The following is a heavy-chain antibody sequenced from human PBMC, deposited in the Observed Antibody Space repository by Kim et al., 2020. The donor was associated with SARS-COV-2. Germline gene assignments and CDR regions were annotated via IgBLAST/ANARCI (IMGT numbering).Heavy chain of an antibody. CDR2: IYPPDTDT. J-gene: IGHJ4*01. CDR3: TRRYYDSSGFEYFDY. V-gene: IGHV5-51*01. Sequence: GESLKISCKGSGYSFTNYWNGWVRQVPGEGLEWMGIIYPPDTDTIYSPSFQGQVTISADKSINTAYLQCSSLRASDTAMYYCTRRYYDSSGFEYFDYWG. CDR1: GYSFTNYW. D-gene: IGHD3-22*01.